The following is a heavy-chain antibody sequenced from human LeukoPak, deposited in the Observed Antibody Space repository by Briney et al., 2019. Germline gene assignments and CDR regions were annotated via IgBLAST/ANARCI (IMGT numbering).Heavy chain of an antibody. CDR1: GFTFSSYA. Sequence: PGGSLRLSCAASGFTFSSYAMHWVRQAPGKGLEWVAVISYDGSNKYYADSVKGRFTISRDNSKNTLYLQMNSLKASDTAMYYCARHMGSEDGDFYYYYGMDVWGQGTTVTVSS. D-gene: IGHD4-17*01. CDR3: ARHMGSEDGDFYYYYGMDV. J-gene: IGHJ6*02. V-gene: IGHV3-30-3*01. CDR2: ISYDGSNK.